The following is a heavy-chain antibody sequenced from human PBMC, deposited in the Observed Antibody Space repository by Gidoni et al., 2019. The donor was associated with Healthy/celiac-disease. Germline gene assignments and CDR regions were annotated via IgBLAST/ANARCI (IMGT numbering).Heavy chain of an antibody. Sequence: EVQLVESGGGLVKPGGSLRLSCAASGFTFSSYSMNWVRQAPGKGLEWVSSINSSSSYIYYADSVKGRFTISRDNAKNSLYLQMNSLRAEDTAVYYCARDRPGIAAAGNYYGMDVWGQGTTVTVSS. CDR3: ARDRPGIAAAGNYYGMDV. V-gene: IGHV3-21*01. J-gene: IGHJ6*02. CDR2: INSSSSYI. D-gene: IGHD6-13*01. CDR1: GFTFSSYS.